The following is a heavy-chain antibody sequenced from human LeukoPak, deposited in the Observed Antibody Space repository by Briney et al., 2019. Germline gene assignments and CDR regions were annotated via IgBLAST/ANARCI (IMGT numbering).Heavy chain of an antibody. D-gene: IGHD3-3*01. CDR1: GGTFSSYA. V-gene: IGHV1-69*05. Sequence: SVKVSCKASGGTFSSYASSWVRQAPGQGLEWMGRIIPIFGTAYYEQKFQGRVTITTDESTSAAYMELSSLRSEDTAVYYCARESSRTPGPYYDFWSGYYDYWGQGTLVTVSS. J-gene: IGHJ4*02. CDR3: ARESSRTPGPYYDFWSGYYDY. CDR2: IIPIFGTA.